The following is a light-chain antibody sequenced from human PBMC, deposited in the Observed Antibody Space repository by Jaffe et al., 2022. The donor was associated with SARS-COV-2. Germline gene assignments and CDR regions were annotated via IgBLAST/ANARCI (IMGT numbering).Light chain of an antibody. CDR2: WAS. J-gene: IGKJ3*01. CDR3: QQYYSIPFT. Sequence: DIVMTQSPDSLAVSLGERATINCKSSQSVLYSSNNKNYLAWYQQKPGRPPKLLIYWASTRESGVPDRFSASGSGTDFTLTISSLQAEDVAVYYCQQYYSIPFTFGPGTKVDIK. V-gene: IGKV4-1*01. CDR1: QSVLYSSNNKNY.